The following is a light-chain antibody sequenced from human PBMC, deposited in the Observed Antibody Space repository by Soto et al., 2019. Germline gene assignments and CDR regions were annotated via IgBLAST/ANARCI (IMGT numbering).Light chain of an antibody. V-gene: IGKV3-20*01. Sequence: EIVLTQSPSTLSSSLGDRSALSCMASQSVSSSCLAWYQQKPGQAPRLLIYGASSMATGIPARFSGSGSGTDFTLTISRLEPEDFAVYYCQQYGISITFGQGTRLEFK. CDR1: QSVSSSC. CDR3: QQYGISIT. CDR2: GAS. J-gene: IGKJ5*01.